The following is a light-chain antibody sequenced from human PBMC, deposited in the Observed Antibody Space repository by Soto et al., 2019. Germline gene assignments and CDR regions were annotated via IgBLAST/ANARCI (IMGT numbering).Light chain of an antibody. V-gene: IGLV1-44*01. CDR2: SNN. CDR3: AAWDDSLNGRWV. J-gene: IGLJ3*02. Sequence: QSVLTQPPSASGTPGQRVTISCSGSSSNIGSNTVNWYQQLPGTAPKLLIYSNNQRPSGVPDRFSGSKSGTSASLAIRGLQSEDEADYYCAAWDDSLNGRWVFGGGTKLTVL. CDR1: SSNIGSNT.